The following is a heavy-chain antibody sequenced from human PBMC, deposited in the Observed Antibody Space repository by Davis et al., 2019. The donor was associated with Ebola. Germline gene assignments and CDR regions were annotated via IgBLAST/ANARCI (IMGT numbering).Heavy chain of an antibody. CDR3: ARRTPPSTVSYYYYYGMDV. V-gene: IGHV3-11*03. Sequence: GGSLRLSCAASGFVFSDYYMNWIRQAPGKGLEWISYISSVSGYTDYAESVKGRFTISRDNAKNSLYLQMNSLRAEDTAVYYCARRTPPSTVSYYYYYGMDVWGQGTTVTVSS. CDR1: GFVFSDYY. CDR2: ISSVSGYT. D-gene: IGHD4-17*01. J-gene: IGHJ6*02.